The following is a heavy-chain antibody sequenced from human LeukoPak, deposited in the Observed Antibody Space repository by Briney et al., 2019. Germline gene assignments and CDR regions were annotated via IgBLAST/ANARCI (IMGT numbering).Heavy chain of an antibody. V-gene: IGHV3-48*03. D-gene: IGHD5-18*01. CDR1: GFTFSSYE. Sequence: PGGSLRLSCAASGFTFSSYEMNWVRQAPGKGLEWVSYISSSGSTIYYADSVKGRFTISRDNAKNSLYLQMNSLRAEDTTVYYCAKLYSYGLVRGRNWFDPWGQGTLVTVSS. CDR2: ISSSGSTI. CDR3: AKLYSYGLVRGRNWFDP. J-gene: IGHJ5*02.